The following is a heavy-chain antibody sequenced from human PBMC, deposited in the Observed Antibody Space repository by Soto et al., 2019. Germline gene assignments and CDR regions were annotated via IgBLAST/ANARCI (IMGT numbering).Heavy chain of an antibody. D-gene: IGHD6-13*01. CDR2: INQSGIT. J-gene: IGHJ4*02. CDR3: ARGNGIASRPADY. Sequence: SETLSLTCAVYCGSFSNYYWSWIRQPPGKGLERIGEINQSGITNYNPSLKSRVTISEDASKSQFSLKLSSVTAADTAVYYCARGNGIASRPADYWGQGTLVTVSS. CDR1: CGSFSNYY. V-gene: IGHV4-34*01.